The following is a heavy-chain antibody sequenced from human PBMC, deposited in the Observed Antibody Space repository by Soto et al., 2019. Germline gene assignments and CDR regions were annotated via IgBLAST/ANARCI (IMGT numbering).Heavy chain of an antibody. D-gene: IGHD6-19*01. CDR2: ISGSGGST. V-gene: IGHV3-23*01. CDR1: GFTFSSYS. J-gene: IGHJ4*02. Sequence: PGGSLRLSCAASGFTFSSYSMSWVRQAPGKGLEWVSAISGSGGSTYYADSVKGRFTISRDNSKNTLYLQMNSLRAEDTAVYYCAKDPPRTSIAVAGTLFDYWGQGTLVTVSS. CDR3: AKDPPRTSIAVAGTLFDY.